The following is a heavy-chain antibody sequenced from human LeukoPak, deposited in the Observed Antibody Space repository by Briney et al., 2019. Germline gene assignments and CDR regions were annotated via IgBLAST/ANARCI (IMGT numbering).Heavy chain of an antibody. CDR3: ARDLSPRPLGY. CDR1: GFTFSSYW. Sequence: GGSLRLSCAASGFTFSSYWMSWVRQAPGKGLEWVANIKQDGSEKYYVDSVKGRFTISRDNAKDSLYLQMNSLRAEDTAVYYCARDLSPRPLGYWGQGTLVTVSS. CDR2: IKQDGSEK. J-gene: IGHJ4*02. V-gene: IGHV3-7*01.